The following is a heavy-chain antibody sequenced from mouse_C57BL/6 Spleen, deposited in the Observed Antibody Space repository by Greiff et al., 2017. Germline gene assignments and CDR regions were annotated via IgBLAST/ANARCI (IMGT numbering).Heavy chain of an antibody. Sequence: VQLQQSGAELVRPGASVKLSCKASGYTFTDYYINWVKQRPGQGLEWIARIYPGSGNTYYNEKFKGKATLTAEKSSSTAYMQLSSLTSEDSAVYFCARNGDSSGYYFDYWGQGTTLTVSS. J-gene: IGHJ2*01. D-gene: IGHD3-2*02. V-gene: IGHV1-76*01. CDR3: ARNGDSSGYYFDY. CDR2: IYPGSGNT. CDR1: GYTFTDYY.